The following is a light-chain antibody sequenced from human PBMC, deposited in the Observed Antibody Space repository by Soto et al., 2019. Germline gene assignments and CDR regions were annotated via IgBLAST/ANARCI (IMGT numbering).Light chain of an antibody. CDR2: AAS. V-gene: IGKV3-15*01. J-gene: IGKJ5*01. CDR3: QYYNHWTEA. Sequence: EIVMTQSPATLSLSPGERATLSCRASQSVRSNLAWYQHKPGQAPRLLIYAASTRATAVPGRFSASGSGTSFTLTISGLQAEYVVDFYRQYYNHWTEAFGQGTQLEIK. CDR1: QSVRSN.